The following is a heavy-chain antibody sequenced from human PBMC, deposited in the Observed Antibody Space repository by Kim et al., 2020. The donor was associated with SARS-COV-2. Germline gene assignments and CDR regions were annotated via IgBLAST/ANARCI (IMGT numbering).Heavy chain of an antibody. J-gene: IGHJ6*02. CDR1: GGSFSGYY. V-gene: IGHV4-34*01. CDR3: ARGRSRRMGYGSGSYYHYGMDV. D-gene: IGHD3-10*01. CDR2: INHSGST. Sequence: SETLSLTCAVYGGSFSGYYWSWIRQPPGKGLEWIGEINHSGSTNYNPSLKSRVTISVDTSKNQFSLKLSSVTAADTAVYYCARGRSRRMGYGSGSYYHYGMDVWGQGTTVTVSS.